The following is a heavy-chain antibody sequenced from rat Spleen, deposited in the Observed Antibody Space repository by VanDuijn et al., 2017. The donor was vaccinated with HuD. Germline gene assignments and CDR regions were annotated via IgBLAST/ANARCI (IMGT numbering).Heavy chain of an antibody. CDR3: VRHWGY. Sequence: EVQLVESGGGLVQPGRSLKLSCAASGFTFSNYYMAWVRQAPTKGLEWVTVISTGGDNTHYRDSMKGRFTVSRDNAKSTLYLQMDSLRSEDTATYYCVRHWGYWGQGVMVTVSS. D-gene: IGHD4-6*01. CDR2: ISTGGDNT. J-gene: IGHJ2*01. V-gene: IGHV5S23*01. CDR1: GFTFSNYY.